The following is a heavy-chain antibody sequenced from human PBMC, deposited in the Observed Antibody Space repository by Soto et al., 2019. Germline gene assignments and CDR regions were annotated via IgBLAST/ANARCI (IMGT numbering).Heavy chain of an antibody. CDR1: GYSFTGHY. V-gene: IGHV1-2*02. Sequence: QVQLVQSGAEVKQPGASVKVSCKASGYSFTGHYMHWVRQAPGQGLEWMGWINPHSGDTNYAQKFQGRVTMTRDTSISTAYMEMNRVKSDDTALYYCATTVDRTMSHYFDSWGQGTLVTVST. CDR3: ATTVDRTMSHYFDS. CDR2: INPHSGDT. J-gene: IGHJ4*02. D-gene: IGHD3-3*01.